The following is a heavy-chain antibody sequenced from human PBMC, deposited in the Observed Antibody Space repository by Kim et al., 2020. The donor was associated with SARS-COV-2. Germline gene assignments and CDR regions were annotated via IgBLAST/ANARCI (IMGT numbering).Heavy chain of an antibody. J-gene: IGHJ3*02. V-gene: IGHV3-15*01. Sequence: YAEPVKGRLTISRDNSKNTLYLQMNSLKTEDTAVYYCTTVITMIDDAFDIWGQGTMVTVSS. D-gene: IGHD3-22*01. CDR3: TTVITMIDDAFDI.